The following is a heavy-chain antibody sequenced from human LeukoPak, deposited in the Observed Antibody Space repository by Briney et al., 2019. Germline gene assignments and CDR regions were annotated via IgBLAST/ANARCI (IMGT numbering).Heavy chain of an antibody. V-gene: IGHV1-69*06. D-gene: IGHD3-9*01. CDR2: IIPIFGTA. CDR1: GGTFSSYA. CDR3: ARDDYDILTSYPNWFDP. Sequence: ASVKVSCKASGGTFSSYATSWVRQAPGQGLEWMGGIIPIFGTANYAQKFQGRVTITADKSTSTAYMELSSLRSEDTAVYYCARDDYDILTSYPNWFDPWGQGTLVTVSS. J-gene: IGHJ5*02.